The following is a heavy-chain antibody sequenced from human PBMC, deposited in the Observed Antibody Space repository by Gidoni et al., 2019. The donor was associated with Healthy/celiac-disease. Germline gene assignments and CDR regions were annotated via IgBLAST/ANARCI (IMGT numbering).Heavy chain of an antibody. CDR1: GGSIISSSYY. J-gene: IGHJ5*02. D-gene: IGHD3-22*01. Sequence: QLQLQASGPGLVKPSATLSLTCTVSGGSIISSSYYWGWIRQPPGKGLEWIGSIYYSGSTYYNPSLKSRVTISVDTSKNQFSLKLRSVTAADTAVYYCASAYDSSGYYLNWFDPWGQGTLVTVSS. CDR3: ASAYDSSGYYLNWFDP. CDR2: IYYSGST. V-gene: IGHV4-39*01.